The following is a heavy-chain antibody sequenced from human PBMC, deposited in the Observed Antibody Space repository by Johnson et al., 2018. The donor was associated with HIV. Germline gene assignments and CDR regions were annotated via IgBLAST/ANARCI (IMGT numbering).Heavy chain of an antibody. V-gene: IGHV3-66*01. Sequence: VQLVESGGSLVKPGGSLRLSCAASGFSFSNTWMSWVRQAPGKGLEWVSVIYSGGSTYYADSVKGRFTISRDNSKNTLYLQMNSLRAEDTAVYYCARDPSPIVGATYAFDIWGQGTMVTVSS. J-gene: IGHJ3*02. CDR3: ARDPSPIVGATYAFDI. CDR2: IYSGGST. D-gene: IGHD1-26*01. CDR1: GFSFSNTW.